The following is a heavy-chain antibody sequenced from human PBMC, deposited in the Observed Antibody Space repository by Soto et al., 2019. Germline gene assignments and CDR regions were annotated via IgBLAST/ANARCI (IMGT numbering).Heavy chain of an antibody. J-gene: IGHJ6*04. D-gene: IGHD3-10*01. CDR1: GYTSIADG. CDR3: ARRGPQYMDV. Sequence: QDQLVQSGPEVQKPGASVKLSCKTSGYTSIADGVSWFRQAPGQGPELIGWIYARNGDTNYAWKFQGRVTMPTDTFTSTGYVEMRSPRSDDTAVYYCARRGPQYMDVWGTGTTVTVSS. V-gene: IGHV1-18*01. CDR2: IYARNGDT.